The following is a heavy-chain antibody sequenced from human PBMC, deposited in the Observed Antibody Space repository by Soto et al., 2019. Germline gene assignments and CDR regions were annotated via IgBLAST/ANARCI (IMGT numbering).Heavy chain of an antibody. J-gene: IGHJ3*01. CDR1: GFTFSSYS. V-gene: IGHV3-21*01. CDR2: ISSSSSYI. Sequence: EVQVVESGGGLVKPGGSLRLSCAASGFTFSSYSMNWVRQAPGKGLEWVSSISSSSSYIYYVDSVKGRFTHSRDNAKNTRYQYMNRLGAEDTVFDYGAVVGGCYQLLHAFDYFVQETMVTVSS. CDR3: AVVGGCYQLLHAFDY. D-gene: IGHD2-2*01.